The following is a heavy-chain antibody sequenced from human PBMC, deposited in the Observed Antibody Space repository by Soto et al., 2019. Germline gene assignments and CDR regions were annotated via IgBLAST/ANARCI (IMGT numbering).Heavy chain of an antibody. Sequence: PGGSLRLSCAASWFTFSSYGMYWVRQAPGKGLERVARISYDGSDHFYGVSVKGRFTISRDNSKNILFVQMNSLRSEDTAVYYCAKDTGADYWGQGT. D-gene: IGHD3-10*01. V-gene: IGHV3-30*18. CDR3: AKDTGADY. CDR2: ISYDGSDH. CDR1: WFTFSSYG. J-gene: IGHJ4*02.